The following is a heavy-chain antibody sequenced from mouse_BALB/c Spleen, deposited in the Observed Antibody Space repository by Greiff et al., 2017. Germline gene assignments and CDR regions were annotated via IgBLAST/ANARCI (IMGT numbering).Heavy chain of an antibody. Sequence: VHLVESGAELVRPGSSVKISCKASGYAFSSYWMNWVKQRPGQGLEWIGQIYPGDGDTNYNGKFKGKATLTADKSSSTAYMQLSSLTSEDSAVYFCARDGYSQAWFAYWGQGTLVTVSA. CDR1: GYAFSSYW. V-gene: IGHV1-80*01. J-gene: IGHJ3*01. CDR2: IYPGDGDT. D-gene: IGHD2-3*01. CDR3: ARDGYSQAWFAY.